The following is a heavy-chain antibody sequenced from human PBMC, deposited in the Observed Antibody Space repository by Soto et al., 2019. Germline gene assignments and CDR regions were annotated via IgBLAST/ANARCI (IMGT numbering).Heavy chain of an antibody. CDR1: GYTLTGYY. J-gene: IGHJ6*02. CDR3: AREHSSSWYVDYNYGMDV. Sequence: ASVKVSCKXSGYTLTGYYMHWVRQATGQGLEWMGWINPNSGGTNYAQKFQGWVTMTRHTSISTAYMELSRLRSDDTAVYYCAREHSSSWYVDYNYGMDVWGQGTTVTVSS. D-gene: IGHD6-13*01. V-gene: IGHV1-2*04. CDR2: INPNSGGT.